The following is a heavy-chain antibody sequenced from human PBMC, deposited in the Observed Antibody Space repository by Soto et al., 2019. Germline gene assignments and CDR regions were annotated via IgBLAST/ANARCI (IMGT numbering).Heavy chain of an antibody. V-gene: IGHV4-34*01. J-gene: IGHJ6*03. Sequence: PSETLSLTCAVYGGSFSGYYWSWIRQPPGKGLEWIGEINHSGSTNYNPSLKSRVTISVDTSKNQFSLKLSSVTAADTAVYYCARGQGLLLGSRNYYYYMDVWGKGTTVTVSS. CDR2: INHSGST. CDR1: GGSFSGYY. D-gene: IGHD4-17*01. CDR3: ARGQGLLLGSRNYYYYMDV.